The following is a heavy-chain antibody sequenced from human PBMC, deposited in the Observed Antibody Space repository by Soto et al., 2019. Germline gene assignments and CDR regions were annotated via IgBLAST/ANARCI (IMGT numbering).Heavy chain of an antibody. J-gene: IGHJ4*02. CDR1: GGTFSRLT. CDR3: ASRQSSNWYYFDY. CDR2: TIPIFDST. Sequence: SVKVSCKASGGTFSRLTISWVRQAPGRGLEWMGGTIPIFDSTKYAQKFQGRVSITADESTTTAYLEVSSLKDEDTAVYYCASRQSSNWYYFDYWGQGTPVTVSS. V-gene: IGHV1-69*13. D-gene: IGHD6-13*01.